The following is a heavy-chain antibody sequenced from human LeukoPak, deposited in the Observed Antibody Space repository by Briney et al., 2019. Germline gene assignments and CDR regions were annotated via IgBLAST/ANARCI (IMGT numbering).Heavy chain of an antibody. D-gene: IGHD6-6*01. J-gene: IGHJ6*02. Sequence: SQTLSLTCAISGDSVSSNSAAWNWIRQSPSRGLEWLGRTYYRSKWYNDYAVSVKGRITINPDTSKNQFSLQLNSVTPEDTAVYYCARDRWRGIAARQNYYGMDVWGQGTTVTVSS. V-gene: IGHV6-1*01. CDR2: TYYRSKWYN. CDR3: ARDRWRGIAARQNYYGMDV. CDR1: GDSVSSNSAA.